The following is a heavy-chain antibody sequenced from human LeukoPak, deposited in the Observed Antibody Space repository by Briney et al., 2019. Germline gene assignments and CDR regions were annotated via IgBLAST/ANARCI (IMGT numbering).Heavy chain of an antibody. V-gene: IGHV3-11*04. CDR3: AKERYSSSSLFAITPFDY. CDR1: GFTFSDYY. CDR2: ISSSGSTI. D-gene: IGHD6-13*01. Sequence: PGGSLRLSCAASGFTFSDYYVSWIRQAPGKGLGWVSYISSSGSTIYYADSVKGRFTISRDNAKNSLYLQMNSLRAEDTAVYYCAKERYSSSSLFAITPFDYWGQGTLVTVSS. J-gene: IGHJ4*02.